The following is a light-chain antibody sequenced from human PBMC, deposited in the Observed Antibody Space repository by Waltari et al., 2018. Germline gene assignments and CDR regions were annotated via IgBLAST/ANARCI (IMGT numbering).Light chain of an antibody. CDR2: EVS. Sequence: QSALTRPASVSGSPGQSITISCTGTSSDVGGYNYLSWYQQHPGKAPKLMIYEVSNRPSGVSKRFSGSKSGNTASLTISGLQAEDEADYYCSSYTSSSSVVFGGGTKLTVL. CDR1: SSDVGGYNY. CDR3: SSYTSSSSVV. J-gene: IGLJ2*01. V-gene: IGLV2-14*01.